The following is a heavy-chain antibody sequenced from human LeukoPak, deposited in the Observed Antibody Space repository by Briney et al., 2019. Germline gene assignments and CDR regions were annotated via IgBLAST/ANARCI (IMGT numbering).Heavy chain of an antibody. V-gene: IGHV3-48*04. Sequence: PGGSLRLSCAASGFTFSIYAMNWVRQAPGKGLEWVSYISSSSSTIYYADSVKGRFTISRDNAKNSLYLQMNSLRAEDTAVYYCARETSDSSGYNFDYWGQGTLVTVSS. CDR1: GFTFSIYA. CDR2: ISSSSSTI. J-gene: IGHJ4*02. CDR3: ARETSDSSGYNFDY. D-gene: IGHD3-22*01.